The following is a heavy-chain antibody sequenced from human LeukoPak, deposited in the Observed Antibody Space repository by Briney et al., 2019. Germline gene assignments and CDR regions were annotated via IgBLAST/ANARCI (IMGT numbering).Heavy chain of an antibody. CDR1: GGSISSYY. J-gene: IGHJ4*02. CDR2: MYYSGSA. D-gene: IGHD6-13*01. V-gene: IGHV4-59*08. CDR3: ARSTFSSNWNL. Sequence: PSETLSLTCTVSGGSISSYYWSWIRQPPGKGLEWIGYMYYSGSAYYSPSLKTRVTISVDTSKNQFSLKLTSVTAADTAVYYCARSTFSSNWNLWGQGTLVTVSS.